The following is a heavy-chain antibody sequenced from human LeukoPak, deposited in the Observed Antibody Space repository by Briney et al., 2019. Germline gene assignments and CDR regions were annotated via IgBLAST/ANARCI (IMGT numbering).Heavy chain of an antibody. CDR2: IYSGGST. CDR3: ARNAQPTWYYFDY. CDR1: GFTVSSNY. J-gene: IGHJ4*02. V-gene: IGHV3-53*05. Sequence: GGSLRPSCAASGFTVSSNYMSWVRQAPGKGLEWVSVIYSGGSTYYADSVKGRFTISRDNSKNTLYLQMNSLRAEDTAVYYCARNAQPTWYYFDYWGQGTLVTVSS. D-gene: IGHD2-15*01.